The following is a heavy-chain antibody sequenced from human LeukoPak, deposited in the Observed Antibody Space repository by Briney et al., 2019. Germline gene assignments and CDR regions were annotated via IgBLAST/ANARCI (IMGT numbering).Heavy chain of an antibody. Sequence: GGSLRLSCAASGITVSRNYMSWVRQAPGKGLEWVSIIYAGGSTYYADSVKGRFTISRDNPKNTVYLQMNSLRAEDTAVYFCARAVGRSTGYYCWFDPWGQGTLVTVSS. J-gene: IGHJ5*02. D-gene: IGHD3-22*01. V-gene: IGHV3-66*01. CDR2: IYAGGST. CDR1: GITVSRNY. CDR3: ARAVGRSTGYYCWFDP.